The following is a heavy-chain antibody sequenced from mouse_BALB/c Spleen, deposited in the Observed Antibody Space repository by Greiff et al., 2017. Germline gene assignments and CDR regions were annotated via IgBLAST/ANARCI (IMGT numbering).Heavy chain of an antibody. CDR1: GYTFTSYW. Sequence: EVQLQQSGTVLARPGASVKMSCKASGYTFTSYWMHWVKQRPGQGLEWIGAIYPGNSDTSYNQKFKGKAKLTAVTSTSTAYMELSSLTNEDSAVYYCTRRGAYYRYDWFAYWGQGTLVTVSA. V-gene: IGHV1-5*01. CDR3: TRRGAYYRYDWFAY. CDR2: IYPGNSDT. D-gene: IGHD2-14*01. J-gene: IGHJ3*01.